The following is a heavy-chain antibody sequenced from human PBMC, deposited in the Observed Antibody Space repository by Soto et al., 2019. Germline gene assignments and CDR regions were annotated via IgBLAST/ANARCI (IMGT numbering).Heavy chain of an antibody. CDR2: ISAYNGNT. Sequence: ASVKVSCKASGYTFTSYGISWVRQAPGQGLEWMGWISAYNGNTNYAQKLQGRVTMTTDTSTSTAYMELRSLKTEDTAVYYCTVSSDITFDCWGQGTLVTVSS. V-gene: IGHV1-18*01. J-gene: IGHJ4*02. CDR1: GYTFTSYG. CDR3: TVSSDITFDC. D-gene: IGHD3-3*01.